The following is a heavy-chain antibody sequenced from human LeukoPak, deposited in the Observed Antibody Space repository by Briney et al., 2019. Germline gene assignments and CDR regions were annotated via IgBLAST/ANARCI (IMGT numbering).Heavy chain of an antibody. J-gene: IGHJ4*02. CDR3: AKGACGGDCGYFDS. V-gene: IGHV3-30*18. CDR2: ISYDGHIK. Sequence: GGSLRLSCEDSTFNFSDYGMHWVRQASGKGLEWLALISYDGHIKFYADYLKGRFIISRDHSKNTLYLQINSLRPEDTAVYHCAKGACGGDCGYFDSWGQGTLVTVSS. D-gene: IGHD2-21*02. CDR1: TFNFSDYG.